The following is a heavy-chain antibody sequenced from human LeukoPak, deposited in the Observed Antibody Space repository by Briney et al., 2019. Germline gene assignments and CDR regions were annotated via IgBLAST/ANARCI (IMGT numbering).Heavy chain of an antibody. CDR1: GFTVITNH. J-gene: IGHJ5*02. Sequence: GGFLRLSCAASGFTVITNHMNWVRQAPGKGLEWVSVVYSGGTTFYADSVKGRFTISRDNSKNTLYLQMNSLRAEDTAVYYCARGGGVENWFDPWGQGTLVTVPS. CDR3: ARGGGVENWFDP. CDR2: VYSGGTT. D-gene: IGHD3-16*01. V-gene: IGHV3-53*01.